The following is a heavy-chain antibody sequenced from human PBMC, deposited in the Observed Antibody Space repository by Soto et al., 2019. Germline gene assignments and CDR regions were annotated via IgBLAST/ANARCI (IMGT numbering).Heavy chain of an antibody. V-gene: IGHV4-39*01. CDR1: GGSISSISYY. J-gene: IGHJ4*02. D-gene: IGHD6-6*01. Sequence: QLQLQESGPGLVKPSETLSLTCTVSGGSISSISYYWGWIRQPPGKGLEWIGRIYYSGSTYYNPSLKSRVTISVDTSKNQCSLKLSSVTAADAAVYYCARHVGQLVPFDYWGQGTLVTVSS. CDR2: IYYSGST. CDR3: ARHVGQLVPFDY.